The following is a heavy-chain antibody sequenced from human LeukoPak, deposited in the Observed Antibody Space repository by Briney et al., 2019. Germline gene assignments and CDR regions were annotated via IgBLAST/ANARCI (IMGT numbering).Heavy chain of an antibody. J-gene: IGHJ5*02. D-gene: IGHD3-3*01. CDR1: GFTFGDYA. CDR2: IRSKAYGGTT. Sequence: PGGSLRLSCTASGFTFGDYAMSWFRQAPGKGLEWVGFIRSKAYGGTTEYAASVKGRFTISRDDSKSIAYLQMTSLKTEDTAVYYCTRSRGYGRFFNWFDPWGQGTLVTVSS. CDR3: TRSRGYGRFFNWFDP. V-gene: IGHV3-49*03.